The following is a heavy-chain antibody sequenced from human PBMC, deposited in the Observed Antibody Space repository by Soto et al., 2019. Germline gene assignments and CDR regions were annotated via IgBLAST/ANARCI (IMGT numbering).Heavy chain of an antibody. Sequence: KTSETLSLTCAVSGGSISSGGYSWSWIRQPPGKGLEWIGYIYHSGSTYYNPSLKSRVTISVDRSKNQFSLKLSSVTAADTAVYYCARGRRSSSSPPAAADMAGTGYVFDHWGQGTLVTVSS. V-gene: IGHV4-30-2*01. CDR2: IYHSGST. CDR3: ARGRRSSSSPPAAADMAGTGYVFDH. J-gene: IGHJ4*02. D-gene: IGHD6-6*01. CDR1: GGSISSGGYS.